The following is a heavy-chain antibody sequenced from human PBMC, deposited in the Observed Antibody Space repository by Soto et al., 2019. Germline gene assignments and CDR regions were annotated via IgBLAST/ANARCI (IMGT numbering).Heavy chain of an antibody. Sequence: SETLSLTCAVSSGSISSSNWWSWVRQPPGKGLEWIGEIYHSGSTNYNPSLKSRVTISVDKSKNQFSLKLSSVTAADTAVYYCARRVAVAGTLFLDYWGQGTLVTVSS. CDR1: SGSISSSNW. CDR3: ARRVAVAGTLFLDY. D-gene: IGHD6-19*01. J-gene: IGHJ4*02. V-gene: IGHV4-4*02. CDR2: IYHSGST.